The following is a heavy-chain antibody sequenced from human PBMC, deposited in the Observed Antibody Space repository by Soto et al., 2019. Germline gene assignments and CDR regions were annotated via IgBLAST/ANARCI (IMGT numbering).Heavy chain of an antibody. CDR3: ARGGSRRGIAGAGPETDFDY. CDR2: ISAYNGNT. D-gene: IGHD6-19*01. V-gene: IGHV1-18*01. Sequence: ASVKVSCKASGYTFTSYGISWVRQAPGQGLEWMGWISAYNGNTNYAQKLQGRVTMTTDTSTSTAYMELRSLRSDDTAVYYCARGGSRRGIAGAGPETDFDYWGQETLVTVSS. CDR1: GYTFTSYG. J-gene: IGHJ4*02.